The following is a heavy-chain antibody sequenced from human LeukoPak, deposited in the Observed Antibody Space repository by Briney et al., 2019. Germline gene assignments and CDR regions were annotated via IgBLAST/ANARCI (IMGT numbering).Heavy chain of an antibody. CDR2: IYHSGST. Sequence: SETLSLTCTVSGVSISSGGYYWSWIRQPPGKGLEWIGYIYHSGSTYYNPSLKSRVTISVDTSKNQFSLKLSSVTAADTAVYYCAGGITMIVPAAAFDIWGQGTMVTVSS. D-gene: IGHD3-22*01. CDR3: AGGITMIVPAAAFDI. V-gene: IGHV4-30-2*02. J-gene: IGHJ3*02. CDR1: GVSISSGGYY.